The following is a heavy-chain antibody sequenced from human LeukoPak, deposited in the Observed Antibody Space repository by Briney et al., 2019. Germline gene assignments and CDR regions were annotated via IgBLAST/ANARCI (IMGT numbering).Heavy chain of an antibody. CDR1: GFTFSDYY. Sequence: GGSLRLSWAASGFTFSDYYMSWIRQAPGKGLEWVSYISSSGSTIYYADSVKGRFTISRDNAKNSLYLQMNSLRAEDTAVYYCAPDPSTTVTTSWGQGTLVTASS. V-gene: IGHV3-11*04. CDR3: APDPSTTVTTS. D-gene: IGHD4-17*01. CDR2: ISSSGSTI. J-gene: IGHJ4*02.